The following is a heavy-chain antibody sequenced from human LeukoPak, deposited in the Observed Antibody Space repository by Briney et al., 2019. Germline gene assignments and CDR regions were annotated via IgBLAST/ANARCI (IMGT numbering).Heavy chain of an antibody. CDR3: ATQFGSFWSGRGAFDI. J-gene: IGHJ3*02. V-gene: IGHV1-18*04. D-gene: IGHD3-3*01. CDR1: GYSFSTFG. CDR2: ISPYDDST. Sequence: ASVKVSCKASGYSFSTFGITWVREAPGQGLEWMGWISPYDDSTAYGQKLQGRVTMTEDTSTDTAYMELSSLRSEDTAVYYCATQFGSFWSGRGAFDIWGQGTMVTVSS.